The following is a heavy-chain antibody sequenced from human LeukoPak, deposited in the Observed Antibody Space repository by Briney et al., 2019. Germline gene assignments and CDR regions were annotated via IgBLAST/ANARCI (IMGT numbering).Heavy chain of an antibody. CDR2: INHSGST. D-gene: IGHD3-3*01. CDR1: GGSFSGYD. CDR3: ARGIRGYDFWSGYYRSAWWFDP. V-gene: IGHV4-34*01. J-gene: IGHJ5*02. Sequence: SETLSLTCAVYGGSFSGYDWSWIRQPPGKGLEWIGEINHSGSTNYNPSLKSRVTISVDTSKNQFSLKLSSVTAADTAVYYCARGIRGYDFWSGYYRSAWWFDPWGQGTLVTVSS.